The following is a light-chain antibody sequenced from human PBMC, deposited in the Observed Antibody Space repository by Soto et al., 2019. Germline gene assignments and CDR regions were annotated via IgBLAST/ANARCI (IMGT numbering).Light chain of an antibody. V-gene: IGLV8-61*01. CDR3: VLYMGSGIWV. CDR2: STN. J-gene: IGLJ3*02. CDR1: SGSVSTSYY. Sequence: QTVVTQEPSFSVSAGRTVTLTCGLSSGSVSTSYYPSWYQQTPGQAPRTLIYSTNTRSSGVPARFSGSILGNKAALTITGAQADDESDYYCVLYMGSGIWVFGGGTKLTVL.